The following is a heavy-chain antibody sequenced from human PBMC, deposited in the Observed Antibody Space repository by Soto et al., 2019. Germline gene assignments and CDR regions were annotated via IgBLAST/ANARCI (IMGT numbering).Heavy chain of an antibody. CDR1: GVTFSSHS. CDR3: ARELGFDAVARMDV. D-gene: IGHD6-19*01. V-gene: IGHV3-48*01. CDR2: ISSGSSSI. J-gene: IGHJ6*02. Sequence: EVQLVESGGGLVQPGGSLRLSCTASGVTFSSHSMVWVRQAPGKGLGWVSYISSGSSSIYYADSVKGRFTTSRDNAKNSTYLQMNSLRVEDTGVYYCARELGFDAVARMDVWGQGTTVTVSS.